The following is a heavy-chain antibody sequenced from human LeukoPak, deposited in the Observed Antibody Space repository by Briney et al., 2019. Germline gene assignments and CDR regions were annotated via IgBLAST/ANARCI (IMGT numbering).Heavy chain of an antibody. Sequence: ASVKVSCKAFGYCLTNYYVHLVRQAPGQGLEWMGEINPSGGSTSCAQKFQGRITVTRDTYTNTVYMDLSSLRSADTATYYCARGAPTTRIGAGRFDYWGQGSLLTVAS. CDR2: INPSGGST. D-gene: IGHD5-12*01. J-gene: IGHJ4*02. V-gene: IGHV1-46*01. CDR1: GYCLTNYY. CDR3: ARGAPTTRIGAGRFDY.